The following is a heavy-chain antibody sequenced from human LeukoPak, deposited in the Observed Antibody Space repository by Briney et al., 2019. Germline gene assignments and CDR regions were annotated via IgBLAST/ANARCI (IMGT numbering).Heavy chain of an antibody. CDR2: INYSGST. CDR1: GGSFSGYY. CDR3: ARMKPVGARAIYSDY. V-gene: IGHV4-34*01. D-gene: IGHD1-26*01. J-gene: IGHJ4*02. Sequence: SETLSLTCAVYGGSFSGYYWSWVRQPPGKGLEWIGEINYSGSTNYNPSLKSRVTISVDTSKKPFSLKLSSVTAADTAVYYCARMKPVGARAIYSDYWGQGTLVTVSS.